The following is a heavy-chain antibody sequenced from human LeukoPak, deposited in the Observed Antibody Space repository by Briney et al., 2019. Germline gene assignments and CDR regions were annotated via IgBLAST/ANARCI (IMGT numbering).Heavy chain of an antibody. Sequence: GGSLRLSCAASGFTFSSAWMHWVRQAPGKGLVWVSRINTDGSTTSYADSVKGRFTISRDNAKNTLYLQMNSLRAEDTAVYYCARDLTGNVLDYWGQGTLVTISS. CDR3: ARDLTGNVLDY. V-gene: IGHV3-74*01. CDR1: GFTFSSAW. CDR2: INTDGSTT. J-gene: IGHJ4*02. D-gene: IGHD3-10*01.